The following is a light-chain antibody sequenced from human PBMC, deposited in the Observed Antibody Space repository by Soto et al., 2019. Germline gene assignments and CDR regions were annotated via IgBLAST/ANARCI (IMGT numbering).Light chain of an antibody. Sequence: DIQMTQSPSSLSASVGDTVTITCRASQHITNDCAWYQQKAGRAPTCLILLASSLQTGVPSRFSGSGSETEFTLTISSLQPEDFATYYCLHHNGYPPVFGQGTKVEIK. CDR3: LHHNGYPPV. CDR2: LAS. J-gene: IGKJ2*01. V-gene: IGKV1-17*01. CDR1: QHITND.